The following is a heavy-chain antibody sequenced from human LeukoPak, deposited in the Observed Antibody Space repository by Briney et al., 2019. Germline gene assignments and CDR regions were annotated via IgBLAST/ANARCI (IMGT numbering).Heavy chain of an antibody. V-gene: IGHV1-18*01. CDR3: AREGATSAWTRHFYYYGMDV. Sequence: ASVKVSCKASVYTFSNIGISWVRRAPGQGLKWMGGISPSNGNTIYATKVQGRATMTTDTSTTIAYMEPGSLRSDDTAIYYCAREGATSAWTRHFYYYGMDVWGRGTTVTVSS. CDR1: VYTFSNIG. CDR2: ISPSNGNT. J-gene: IGHJ6*02. D-gene: IGHD6-19*01.